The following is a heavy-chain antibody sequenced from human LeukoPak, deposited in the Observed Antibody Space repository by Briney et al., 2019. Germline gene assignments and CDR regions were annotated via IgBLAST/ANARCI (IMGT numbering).Heavy chain of an antibody. CDR1: GGSFSSHY. Sequence: PSETLSLTCGVSGGSFSSHYWTWIRQPPGKGLEWIGEINPRGSTNYNPSLESRVTVSADTSRNQLSLSLTSVTAADSAVYFCARGLRQGSAWSWGPKEKSYQYMDIWGTGTTVIVSS. J-gene: IGHJ6*04. D-gene: IGHD6-19*01. CDR3: ARGLRQGSAWSWGPKEKSYQYMDI. CDR2: INPRGST. V-gene: IGHV4-34*01.